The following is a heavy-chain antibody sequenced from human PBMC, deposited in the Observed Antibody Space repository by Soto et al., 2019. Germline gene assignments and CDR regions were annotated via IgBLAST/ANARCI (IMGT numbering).Heavy chain of an antibody. V-gene: IGHV2-5*02. CDR1: GFSLNTNGVG. D-gene: IGHD3-10*02. J-gene: IGHJ3*01. CDR2: IYWDDNK. CDR3: AHRRARTDARDDDYDV. Sequence: QITLKESGLTLVKPTQTLTLTCIFSGFSLNTNGVGVGWIRQPPGKSLEWLARIYWDDNKRYSPSLKTRLSLTKDTSQNLVFLTMANMAPVDTATYYCAHRRARTDARDDDYDVWGQGTMVVVSA.